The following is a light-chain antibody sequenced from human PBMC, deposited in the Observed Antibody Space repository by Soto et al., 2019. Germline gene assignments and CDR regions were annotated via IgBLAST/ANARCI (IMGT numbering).Light chain of an antibody. V-gene: IGKV1-39*01. Sequence: DIQMTQSPSSLSASVGDRVTITCRASQSINRYLNWYQQKSGKAPKLLIYAASSLESGVPSRISGSGSGTDFTLTISSLQPEDFATYYCQQSFNPPWTFGQGTKVGIK. CDR2: AAS. CDR1: QSINRY. J-gene: IGKJ1*01. CDR3: QQSFNPPWT.